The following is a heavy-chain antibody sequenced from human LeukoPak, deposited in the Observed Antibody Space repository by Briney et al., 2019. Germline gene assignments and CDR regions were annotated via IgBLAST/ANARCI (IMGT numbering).Heavy chain of an antibody. CDR2: IKTDGSDR. CDR3: IRDFLTVPTNDY. J-gene: IGHJ4*02. D-gene: IGHD4-11*01. CDR1: GFSFSDYW. V-gene: IGHV3-74*01. Sequence: GGFLRLSCVVSGFSFSDYWMHWVRKAPGKGLVWVSGIKTDGSDRRYADFVKGRFTISRDNAKNTLFLQMNSLRAEDTAVYYCIRDFLTVPTNDYWGQGTLVTVSS.